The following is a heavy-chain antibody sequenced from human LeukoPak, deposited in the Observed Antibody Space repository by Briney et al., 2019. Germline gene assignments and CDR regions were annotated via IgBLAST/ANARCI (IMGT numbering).Heavy chain of an antibody. CDR1: GLTFSSYG. J-gene: IGHJ4*02. CDR3: AKALYSSGWSY. CDR2: ISYDGSNK. V-gene: IGHV3-30*18. D-gene: IGHD6-19*01. Sequence: PGGSLRLSCAASGLTFSSYGMHWVRQAPGKGLEWVAVISYDGSNKYYADSVKGRFTISRDNSKNTLYLQMNSLRAEDTAVYYCAKALYSSGWSYWGQGTLVTVSS.